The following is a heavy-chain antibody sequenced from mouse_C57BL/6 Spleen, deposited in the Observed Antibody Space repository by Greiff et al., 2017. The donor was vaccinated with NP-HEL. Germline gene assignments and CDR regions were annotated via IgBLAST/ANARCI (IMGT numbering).Heavy chain of an antibody. Sequence: VNVVESGPGLVAPSQSLSITCTVSGFSLTSYGVHWVRQPPGKGLEWLVVIWSDGSTTYNSALKSRLSISKDNSKSQVFLKMNSLQTDDTAMYYCARHGGTVVAPSAMDYWGQGTSVTVSS. CDR2: IWSDGST. D-gene: IGHD1-1*01. CDR3: ARHGGTVVAPSAMDY. CDR1: GFSLTSYG. J-gene: IGHJ4*01. V-gene: IGHV2-6-1*01.